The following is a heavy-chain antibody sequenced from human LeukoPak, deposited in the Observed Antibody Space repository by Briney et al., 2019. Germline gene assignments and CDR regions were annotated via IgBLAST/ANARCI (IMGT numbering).Heavy chain of an antibody. D-gene: IGHD2-15*01. Sequence: GASVKVSCKVSGYTLTELSMHWVRQAPGKGLEWMGGFDPEDGETIYAQKFQGRVTMTEDTSTDTAYMELSSLRSEDTAVYYCATNLGDCSGGSCYSGIDYWGQGTLVTVSS. CDR1: GYTLTELS. J-gene: IGHJ4*02. CDR2: FDPEDGET. CDR3: ATNLGDCSGGSCYSGIDY. V-gene: IGHV1-24*01.